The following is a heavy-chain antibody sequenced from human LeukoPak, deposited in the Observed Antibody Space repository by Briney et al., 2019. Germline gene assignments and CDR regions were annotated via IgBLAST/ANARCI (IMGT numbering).Heavy chain of an antibody. V-gene: IGHV4-34*01. CDR2: INHSGST. CDR3: ARGRRYCSSTSCKYYYFDY. D-gene: IGHD2-2*01. CDR1: GGSFSGYY. J-gene: IGHJ4*02. Sequence: KPSETLSLTCAVYGGSFSGYYWSWIRQPPGKGLEWIGEINHSGSTNYNPSLKSRVTISVDTSKNQFSLKLSSVTAADTGVYYCARGRRYCSSTSCKYYYFDYWGQGTLVTVSS.